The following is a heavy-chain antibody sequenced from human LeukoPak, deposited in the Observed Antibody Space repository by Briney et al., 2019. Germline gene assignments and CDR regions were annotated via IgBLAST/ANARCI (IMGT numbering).Heavy chain of an antibody. CDR1: GFTFSSYS. CDR3: ARDIASRRLDY. J-gene: IGHJ4*02. V-gene: IGHV3-48*01. Sequence: PGGSLRLSCAASGFTFSSYSMNWVRQAPGKGLEWVSYISSGSSTIFYADSVKGRFTISRDNAKNSLYLQMNSLRAEDTAIYYCARDIASRRLDYWGQGTLVTVSS. D-gene: IGHD6-6*01. CDR2: ISSGSSTI.